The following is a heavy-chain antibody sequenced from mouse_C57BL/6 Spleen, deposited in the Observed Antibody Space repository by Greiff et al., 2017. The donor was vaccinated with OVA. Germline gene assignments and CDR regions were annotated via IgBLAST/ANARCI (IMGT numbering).Heavy chain of an antibody. V-gene: IGHV2-2*01. CDR2: ILSGGST. CDR1: GFSLTSYG. J-gene: IGHJ2*01. CDR3: ARDYFDY. Sequence: VKLMESGPGLVQPSPSLSLTCTASGFSLTSYGVHWVRQSPGQGLEWLGVILSGGSTDYNAAFISRLSISKDKSKSQVFFKMNSLQADDTAIYYSARDYFDYWGQGTTLTVSS.